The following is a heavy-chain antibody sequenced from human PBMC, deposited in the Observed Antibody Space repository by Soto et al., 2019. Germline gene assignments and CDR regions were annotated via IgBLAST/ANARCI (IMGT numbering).Heavy chain of an antibody. CDR3: ATAETTIAVAGTAFDY. V-gene: IGHV3-30*12. CDR1: GFTFSKYG. J-gene: IGHJ4*02. D-gene: IGHD6-19*01. Sequence: LRLSCATSGFTFSKYGIHWVRRAPGKGLEWVALISYDGKNKFYADSVKGRFTISRDWYGNTAYLQMTSLRIDDTAVYYCATAETTIAVAGTAFDYWGQGTLVTVSS. CDR2: ISYDGKNK.